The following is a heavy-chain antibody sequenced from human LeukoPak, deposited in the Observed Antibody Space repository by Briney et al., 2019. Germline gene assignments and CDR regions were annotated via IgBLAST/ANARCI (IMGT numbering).Heavy chain of an antibody. CDR2: INSDGSST. Sequence: PGGSLRLSCAASGFTFSSYWMHWVRQAPGKGLVWVSRINSDGSSTSYADSVKGRFTISRDNAKNTLYLQMNSLRAEDTAVYYCARANYQRPLDYWGQGTLATVSS. V-gene: IGHV3-74*01. J-gene: IGHJ4*02. CDR1: GFTFSSYW. CDR3: ARANYQRPLDY. D-gene: IGHD2-2*01.